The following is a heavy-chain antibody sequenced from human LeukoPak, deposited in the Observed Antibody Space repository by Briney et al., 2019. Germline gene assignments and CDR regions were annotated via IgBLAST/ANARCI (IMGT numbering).Heavy chain of an antibody. CDR3: AKRGVTGYKEGFDY. J-gene: IGHJ4*02. Sequence: GGSLRLSCAASGFTCSSYAMSWVRQAPGKVLEWVSAISGSGGSTYYADSVKGRFTISRDNSKNTLYLQMNSLRAEDTAVYYCAKRGVTGYKEGFDYWGQGTLVTVSS. CDR1: GFTCSSYA. D-gene: IGHD3-9*01. V-gene: IGHV3-23*01. CDR2: ISGSGGST.